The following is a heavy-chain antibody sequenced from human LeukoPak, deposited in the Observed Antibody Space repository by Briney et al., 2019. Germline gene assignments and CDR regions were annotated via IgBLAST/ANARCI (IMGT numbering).Heavy chain of an antibody. V-gene: IGHV4-59*01. CDR2: IYYSGST. CDR1: GGSISSYY. CDR3: AREVKVGNTGYYFDY. J-gene: IGHJ4*02. Sequence: SETLSLTCTVSGGSISSYYWSWIRQPPGKGLEWIGYIYYSGSTNYNPSLKSRVTIPVDTSKNQFSLKLNSVTAADTALYYCAREVKVGNTGYYFDYWGQGTLVTVSS. D-gene: IGHD2/OR15-2a*01.